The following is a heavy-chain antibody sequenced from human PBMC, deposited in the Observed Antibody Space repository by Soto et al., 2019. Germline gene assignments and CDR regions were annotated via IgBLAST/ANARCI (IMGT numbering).Heavy chain of an antibody. CDR2: INHSGST. CDR1: GGSFSGYY. CDR3: ARGRGIAAAIGWFDP. V-gene: IGHV4-34*01. J-gene: IGHJ5*02. D-gene: IGHD6-13*01. Sequence: QVQLQQWGAGLLKPSETLSLTCAVYGGSFSGYYWSWIRQPPGKGLEWIGEINHSGSTNYNPSLKSRVTISLDTYKKQFSLKLSSVAAGDSAVYYCARGRGIAAAIGWFDPWGQGTLVTVSS.